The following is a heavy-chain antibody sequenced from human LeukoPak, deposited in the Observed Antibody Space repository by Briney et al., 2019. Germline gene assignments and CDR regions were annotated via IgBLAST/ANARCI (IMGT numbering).Heavy chain of an antibody. CDR2: ISGSGGST. V-gene: IGHV3-23*01. D-gene: IGHD3-16*01. CDR3: ARDGGRGNPPDY. CDR1: GFTFSSYA. Sequence: GGSLRLSCAASGFTFSSYAMSWVRQAPGKGLEWVSAISGSGGSTCYADSVKGRFTISRDNAKNSLYLQMNSLRAEDTAVYYCARDGGRGNPPDYWGQGTLVTVSS. J-gene: IGHJ4*02.